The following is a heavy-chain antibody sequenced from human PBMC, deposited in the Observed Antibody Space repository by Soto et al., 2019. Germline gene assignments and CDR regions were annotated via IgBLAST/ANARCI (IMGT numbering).Heavy chain of an antibody. J-gene: IGHJ4*02. D-gene: IGHD3-10*01. CDR1: GFTFSNYA. CDR3: AKGFYGSGSYYNERAFDS. Sequence: PGGSLRLSCAASGFTFSNYAISWVRQTPGKGLEWVSVISGSGDFTYYAGSVKGRFTISRDNPKNTIYLQMNSLRAEDTAVYYCAKGFYGSGSYYNERAFDSWGQGTLVTVSS. CDR2: ISGSGDFT. V-gene: IGHV3-23*01.